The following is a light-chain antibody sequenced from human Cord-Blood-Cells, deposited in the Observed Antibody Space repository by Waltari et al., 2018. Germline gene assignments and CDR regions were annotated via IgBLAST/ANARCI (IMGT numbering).Light chain of an antibody. J-gene: IGLJ3*02. CDR2: RNK. Sequence: QSVLTQPPSASGTPGPRVPISCSGSSPNIGRTYVYWYQQLPATAPKLLIYRNKQRPSGVPVRFSGSKSGTSASLAISGLRSEDEADYYCAAWDDSLSGPVFGGGTKLTVL. CDR3: AAWDDSLSGPV. V-gene: IGLV1-47*01. CDR1: SPNIGRTY.